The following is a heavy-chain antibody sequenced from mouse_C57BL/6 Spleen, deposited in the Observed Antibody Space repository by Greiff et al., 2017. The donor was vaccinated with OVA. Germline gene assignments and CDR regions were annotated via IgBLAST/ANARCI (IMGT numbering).Heavy chain of an antibody. V-gene: IGHV7-3*01. J-gene: IGHJ1*01. Sequence: EVQLVESGGGLVQPGGSLSLSCAASGFTFTDYYMSWVRQPPGKALEWLGVIRNKANGYTTEYSSSVKGRFTISRYNSQSILYLQMNALRAEASATYYCARLSHYYGSRSYWYFNVCGAETTVTVSS. CDR2: IRNKANGYTT. CDR1: GFTFTDYY. CDR3: ARLSHYYGSRSYWYFNV. D-gene: IGHD1-1*01.